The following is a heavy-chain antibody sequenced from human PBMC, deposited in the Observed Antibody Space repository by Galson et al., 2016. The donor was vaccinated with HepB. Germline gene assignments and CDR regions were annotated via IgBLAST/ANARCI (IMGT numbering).Heavy chain of an antibody. V-gene: IGHV6-1*01. CDR3: GRGWGFGLGYSGFDP. CDR2: TYYRSKWSH. CDR1: GDSVSNNSAA. J-gene: IGHJ5*02. Sequence: CAISGDSVSNNSAAWTWIRQSPSRGLEWLGRTYYRSKWSHDYAVSAKSRITINPDTSKNQFSLQMNSVTPEDTAVYYFGRGWGFGLGYSGFDPWGQGTLVTVSS. D-gene: IGHD3-16*01.